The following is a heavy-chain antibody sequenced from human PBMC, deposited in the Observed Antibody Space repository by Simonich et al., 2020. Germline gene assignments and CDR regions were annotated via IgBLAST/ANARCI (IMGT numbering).Heavy chain of an antibody. CDR2: IWNDESNK. CDR3: AKESTVSRWDYYYGMDV. Sequence: QVQLVESGGGVVQPGRSLRLSCAASGFTFSSFGMHWVRQAPGKELEWVAVIWNDESNKYYADAMKGLITISSDNYKNTLYLQMNSLRAEDTAMYYCAKESTVSRWDYYYGMDVWGQGTTVTVSS. J-gene: IGHJ6*02. CDR1: GFTFSSFG. V-gene: IGHV3-30*18. D-gene: IGHD4-17*01.